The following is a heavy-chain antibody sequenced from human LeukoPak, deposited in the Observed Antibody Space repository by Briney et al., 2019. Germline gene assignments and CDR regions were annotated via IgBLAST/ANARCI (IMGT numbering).Heavy chain of an antibody. CDR1: GGTFSSYA. J-gene: IGHJ6*02. CDR3: ARAVVTSMPYYYYAMDA. Sequence: GASVKVSCKASGGTFSSYAISWVRQAPGQGLEWMGGIIPMFGTVNYAQKFQGRVTITADESTRTAYMDLSSLRSEDTALYYCARAVVTSMPYYYYAMDAWGQGTLVTVSS. CDR2: IIPMFGTV. D-gene: IGHD2-21*02. V-gene: IGHV1-69*13.